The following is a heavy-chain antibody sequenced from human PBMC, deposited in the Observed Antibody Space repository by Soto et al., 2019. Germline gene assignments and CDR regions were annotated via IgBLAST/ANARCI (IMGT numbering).Heavy chain of an antibody. J-gene: IGHJ4*02. CDR2: ISGSGGST. CDR3: ARVRCSGGSCYSPPGY. D-gene: IGHD2-15*01. CDR1: GFTFSSYA. V-gene: IGHV3-23*01. Sequence: GSLRLSCAASGFTFSSYAMRWVRQAPVKGLEWVSAISGSGGSTYYADSVKGRFTISRDNSKNSLYLQMNSLRDDDTAVYYCARVRCSGGSCYSPPGYWGQGTLVTVSS.